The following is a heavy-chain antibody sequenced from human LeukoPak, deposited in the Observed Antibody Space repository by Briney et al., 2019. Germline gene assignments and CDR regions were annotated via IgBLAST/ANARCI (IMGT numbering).Heavy chain of an antibody. CDR1: GGSISSSNW. J-gene: IGHJ4*02. Sequence: SETLSLTCAVSGGSISSSNWWSWVRQPPGKGLEWIGEIYHSGSTNYNPSLKSRVTISIDKPKNQFSLKLSSVTAADTAVYYCARVNGEGFGFDYWGQGTLVTVSS. D-gene: IGHD4-17*01. CDR2: IYHSGST. CDR3: ARVNGEGFGFDY. V-gene: IGHV4-4*02.